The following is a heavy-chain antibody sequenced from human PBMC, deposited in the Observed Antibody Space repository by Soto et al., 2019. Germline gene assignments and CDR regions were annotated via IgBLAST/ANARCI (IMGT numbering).Heavy chain of an antibody. Sequence: EVQLLESGGGLVQPGGSLRLSCAASGSTFSTYDMSWVRQAPGKGLEWVSNVSDSGCRTYYRDSVKGRFTISRDNSMNTVYLPMNSLRVEDTAVYYCANQIIVGVITPAGFESWGQGALVTVSS. D-gene: IGHD3-22*01. J-gene: IGHJ4*02. CDR2: VSDSGCRT. CDR1: GSTFSTYD. CDR3: ANQIIVGVITPAGFES. V-gene: IGHV3-23*01.